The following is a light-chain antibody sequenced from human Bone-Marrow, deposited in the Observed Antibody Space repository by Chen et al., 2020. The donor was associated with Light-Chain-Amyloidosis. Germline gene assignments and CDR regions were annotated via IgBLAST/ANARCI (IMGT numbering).Light chain of an antibody. V-gene: IGLV1-40*01. J-gene: IGLJ2*01. CDR3: QSYDSGRSGSKV. CDR2: DNI. Sequence: QSVLTQPPSVSGAPGQRVTISCTGSSSDIGAGYDVHWYQQLPGTAPQLLIYDNIKRPSGVPDRFSGSQSGTSASLANPGLQAEDEADYYCQSYDSGRSGSKVFGGGTKLTVL. CDR1: SSDIGAGYD.